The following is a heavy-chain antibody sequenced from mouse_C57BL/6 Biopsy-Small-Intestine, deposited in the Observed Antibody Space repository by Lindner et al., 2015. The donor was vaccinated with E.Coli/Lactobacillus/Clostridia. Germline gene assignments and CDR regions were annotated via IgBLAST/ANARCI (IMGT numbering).Heavy chain of an antibody. CDR2: IYSGDGHS. D-gene: IGHD2-1*01. J-gene: IGHJ3*01. Sequence: VQLQESGPEVVKPGASVKISCKASGYVFSTSWMNWVKQRPGRGLEWIGRIYSGDGHSNFNEKFKGKATLTSDKSSTTAYMQLSSLTSEDSAVYFCAREDGTGPFAYWGQGTLVTVSA. V-gene: IGHV1-82*01. CDR3: AREDGTGPFAY. CDR1: GYVFSTSW.